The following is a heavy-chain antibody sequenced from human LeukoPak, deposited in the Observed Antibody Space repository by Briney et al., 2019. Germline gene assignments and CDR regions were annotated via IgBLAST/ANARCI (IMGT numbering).Heavy chain of an antibody. Sequence: ASVKVSCKASGYTFTGYYMHWVRQAPGQGLEWMGWINPNSSGTNYAQKFQGRVTMTRDTSISTAYMELSRLRSDDTAVYYCARDLALYCSGGSCQGNWFDPWGQGTLVTVSS. CDR2: INPNSSGT. CDR1: GYTFTGYY. CDR3: ARDLALYCSGGSCQGNWFDP. J-gene: IGHJ5*02. D-gene: IGHD2-15*01. V-gene: IGHV1-2*02.